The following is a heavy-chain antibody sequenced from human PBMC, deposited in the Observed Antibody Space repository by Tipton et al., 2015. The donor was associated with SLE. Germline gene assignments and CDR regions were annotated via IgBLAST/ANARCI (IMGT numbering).Heavy chain of an antibody. Sequence: SLRLSCEASGFTFSSYGMHWVRQAPGKGLEWVAVISYDGSNKYYADSVKGRFTISRDNSKNTLYLQMNSLRAEDTAVYYCAKVPPSGAFDIWGQGTMVTVSS. J-gene: IGHJ3*02. D-gene: IGHD6-6*01. CDR2: ISYDGSNK. V-gene: IGHV3-30*18. CDR3: AKVPPSGAFDI. CDR1: GFTFSSYG.